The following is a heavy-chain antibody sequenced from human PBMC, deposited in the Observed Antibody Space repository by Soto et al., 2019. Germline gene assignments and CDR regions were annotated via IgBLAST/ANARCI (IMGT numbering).Heavy chain of an antibody. V-gene: IGHV4-59*11. CDR3: ARDVYLSLVRTGWFDP. CDR1: GTSMSGHF. CDR2: GYYSGST. J-gene: IGHJ5*02. D-gene: IGHD3-10*01. Sequence: SETLSLTCTVSGTSMSGHFWSWMRQPPGKGLEWIGYGYYSGSTLYTPSLKSRVTISLDTSKNHFSLRLNTVTSADTAVYYCARDVYLSLVRTGWFDPWGQGTLVTVS.